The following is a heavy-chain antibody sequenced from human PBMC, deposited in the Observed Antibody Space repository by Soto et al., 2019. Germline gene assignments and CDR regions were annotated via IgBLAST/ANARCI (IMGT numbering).Heavy chain of an antibody. J-gene: IGHJ4*02. D-gene: IGHD1-26*01. CDR3: AKRTSGSDDYFDY. CDR1: GFTFSSYA. CDR2: ISGSGGST. V-gene: IGHV3-23*01. Sequence: EVQLLQSGGGLVQPGGSLRLSCAASGFTFSSYAMSWVRQAPGKGLERVSGISGSGGSTNYADSVKGRFSISRDNSKNTLYLQMNSLRADDTAVYYCAKRTSGSDDYFDYWGQGTLVTVSS.